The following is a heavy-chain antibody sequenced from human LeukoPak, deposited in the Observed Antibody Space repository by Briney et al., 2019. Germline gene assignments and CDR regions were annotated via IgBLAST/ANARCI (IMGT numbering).Heavy chain of an antibody. CDR3: ARSPNYDAFDI. Sequence: SETLSLTCAVYGGSFSGYYWSWIRQPPGKGLERIGEINHSGSTNYNPSLKSRVTISVDTSKNQFSLKLSSVTAADTAVYYCARSPNYDAFDIWGQGTMVTVSS. D-gene: IGHD1-7*01. J-gene: IGHJ3*02. CDR1: GGSFSGYY. V-gene: IGHV4-34*01. CDR2: INHSGST.